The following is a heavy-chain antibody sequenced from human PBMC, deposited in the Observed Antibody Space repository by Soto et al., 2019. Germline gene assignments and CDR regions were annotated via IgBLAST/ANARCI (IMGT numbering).Heavy chain of an antibody. J-gene: IGHJ6*02. CDR3: ARAGGITIFGVVIGWRYGMDV. V-gene: IGHV4-34*01. CDR2: INHSGST. CDR1: GGSFSGYY. Sequence: SETLSLTCAVYGGSFSGYYWSWIRQPPGKGLEWIGEINHSGSTNYNPSLKSRVTISVDTSKNQFSLKLSSVTAADTAVYYCARAGGITIFGVVIGWRYGMDVWGQGTTVKVAS. D-gene: IGHD3-3*01.